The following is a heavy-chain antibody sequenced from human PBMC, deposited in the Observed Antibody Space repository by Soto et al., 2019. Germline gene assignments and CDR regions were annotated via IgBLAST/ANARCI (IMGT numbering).Heavy chain of an antibody. CDR1: VGSVVSDIDY. J-gene: IGHJ4*01. CDR2: IYQTTIT. Sequence: SETLALTCTVSVGSVVSDIDYWSWIRQPPGKGLEWIAYIYQTTITNYNPSLRSRVTISVDSSKNQFSLKLTSVTAADTAVYYCARGLHWNYGYGYWGQGTMVTVSS. D-gene: IGHD1-7*01. V-gene: IGHV4-61*01. CDR3: ARGLHWNYGYGY.